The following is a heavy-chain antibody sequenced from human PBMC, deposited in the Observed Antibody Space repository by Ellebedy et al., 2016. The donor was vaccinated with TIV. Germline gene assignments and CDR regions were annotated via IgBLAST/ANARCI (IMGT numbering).Heavy chain of an antibody. CDR2: IIPIFGTA. CDR1: GGTFSSYA. J-gene: IGHJ5*02. Sequence: SVKVSXXASGGTFSSYAISWVRQAPGQGLEWMGGIIPIFGTANYAQKFQGRVTITADESTSTAYMELSSLRSEDTAVYYCARGVPYGRIDPWGQGTLVTVSS. CDR3: ARGVPYGRIDP. D-gene: IGHD4-17*01. V-gene: IGHV1-69*13.